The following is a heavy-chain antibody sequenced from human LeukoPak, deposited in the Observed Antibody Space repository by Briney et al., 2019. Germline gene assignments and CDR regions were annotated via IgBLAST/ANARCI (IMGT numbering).Heavy chain of an antibody. CDR2: INHSGST. CDR3: ARGSRIAVAGRFDY. Sequence: PSETLSLTCAVYGGSFSGYYWSWIRQPPGKGLEWIGEINHSGSTNYNPSLKSRVTISVDTSKNQFSLKPSSVTAADTAVYYCARGSRIAVAGRFDYWGQGTLVTVSS. V-gene: IGHV4-34*01. D-gene: IGHD6-19*01. CDR1: GGSFSGYY. J-gene: IGHJ4*02.